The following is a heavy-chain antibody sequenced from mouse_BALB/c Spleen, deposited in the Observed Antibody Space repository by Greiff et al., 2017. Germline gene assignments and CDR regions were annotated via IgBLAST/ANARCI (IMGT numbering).Heavy chain of an antibody. Sequence: QVQLQQSGPGLVAPSQSLSITCTVSGFSLTGYGVNWVRQPPGKGLEWLGMIWGDGSTDYNSALKSRLSISKDNSKSQAFLNMNSLQTDDTARYYWARGDYRYDWFDYWGQGTLVTVSA. J-gene: IGHJ3*01. CDR1: GFSLTGYG. V-gene: IGHV2-6-7*01. D-gene: IGHD2-14*01. CDR3: ARGDYRYDWFDY. CDR2: IWGDGST.